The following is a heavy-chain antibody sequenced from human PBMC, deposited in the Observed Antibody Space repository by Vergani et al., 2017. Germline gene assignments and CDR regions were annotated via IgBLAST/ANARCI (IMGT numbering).Heavy chain of an antibody. D-gene: IGHD6-13*01. J-gene: IGHJ6*02. V-gene: IGHV3-48*01. CDR3: AKNGGAAAGEWDYYYYGMDV. CDR1: GFTFSSYA. CDR2: ISSSSSTI. Sequence: EVQLLESGGGLVQPGGSLRLSCAASGFTFSSYAMSWVRQAPGKGLEWVSYISSSSSTISYADSVKGRFTISRDNAKNSLYLQMNSLRAEDTALYYCAKNGGAAAGEWDYYYYGMDVWGQGTTVTVSS.